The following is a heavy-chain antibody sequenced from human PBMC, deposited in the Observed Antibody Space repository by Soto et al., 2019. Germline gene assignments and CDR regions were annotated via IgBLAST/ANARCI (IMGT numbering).Heavy chain of an antibody. CDR2: IYPGDSDT. J-gene: IGHJ6*02. V-gene: IGHV5-51*01. CDR1: GCSFTSYW. CDR3: ARLGCSSTSCYSYYGMDV. Sequence: PGESLKISCKGSGCSFTSYWIGWVRQMPGKGLEWMGIIYPGDSDTRYSPSFQGQVTISADKSISTAYLQWSSLKASDTAMYYCARLGCSSTSCYSYYGMDVWGQGATVTVSS. D-gene: IGHD2-2*02.